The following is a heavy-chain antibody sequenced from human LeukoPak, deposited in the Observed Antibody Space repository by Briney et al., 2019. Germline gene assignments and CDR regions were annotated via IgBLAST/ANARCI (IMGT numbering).Heavy chain of an antibody. Sequence: GGSLRLSCAASGFTFSSYSVNWVRQAPGKGLEWVSSISSSSSYIYYADSVKGRFTISRDNAKNSLYLQMNSLRAEDTAVYYCVRESYYYDSSGFDYWGQGTLVTVSS. CDR3: VRESYYYDSSGFDY. V-gene: IGHV3-21*01. J-gene: IGHJ4*02. D-gene: IGHD3-22*01. CDR2: ISSSSSYI. CDR1: GFTFSSYS.